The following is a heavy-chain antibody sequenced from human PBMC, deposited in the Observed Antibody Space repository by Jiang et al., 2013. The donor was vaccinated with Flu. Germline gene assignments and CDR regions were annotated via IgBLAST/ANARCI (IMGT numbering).Heavy chain of an antibody. J-gene: IGHJ4*02. CDR1: GYSFTSYW. Sequence: GYSFTSYWIGWVRQMPGKGLEWMGIIYPGDSDTRYSPSFQGQVTISADKSISTAYLQWSSLKASDTAMYYCARVVATTSNYFDYWGQGTLVTVSS. D-gene: IGHD5-24*01. CDR3: ARVVATTSNYFDY. CDR2: IYPGDSDT. V-gene: IGHV5-51*01.